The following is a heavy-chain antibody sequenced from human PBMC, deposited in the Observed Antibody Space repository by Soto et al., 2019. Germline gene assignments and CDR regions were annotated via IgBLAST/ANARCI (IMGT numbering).Heavy chain of an antibody. D-gene: IGHD2-15*01. CDR2: IYYSGST. CDR1: GGSISSSSYY. Sequence: KASETLSLTCTVSGGSISSSSYYWGWIRQPPGKGLEWIGSIYYSGSTYYNPSLKSRVTISVDTSKNQFSLKLSSVTAADTAVYYCARDGDLCSGGSCYPDPGYYGMDVWGQGTTVTVSS. J-gene: IGHJ6*02. V-gene: IGHV4-39*02. CDR3: ARDGDLCSGGSCYPDPGYYGMDV.